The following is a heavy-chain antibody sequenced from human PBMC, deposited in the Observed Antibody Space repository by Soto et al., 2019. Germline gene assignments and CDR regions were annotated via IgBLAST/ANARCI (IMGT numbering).Heavy chain of an antibody. CDR2: INPGDSDT. J-gene: IGHJ3*02. V-gene: IGHV5-51*01. D-gene: IGHD2-21*02. CDR3: ACALDCKAGNAFDS. Sequence: PGESLKISCKGSGYTFTSFWIGWVRQLPGKGLEWMGIINPGDSDTRYSPSFQGQVAISADKSISTAYVQWSSLKASDTAMYYCACALDCKAGNAFDSWGQGTMVTVAS. CDR1: GYTFTSFW.